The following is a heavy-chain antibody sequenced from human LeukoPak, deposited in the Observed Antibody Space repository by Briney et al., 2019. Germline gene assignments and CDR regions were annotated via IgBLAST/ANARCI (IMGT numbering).Heavy chain of an antibody. CDR3: ARGAYYYED. V-gene: IGHV3-48*01. Sequence: PGGSLRLSCAASGFTFSSYSMNWVRQAPGKGLEWVSYISSSSSTIYYADSVKGRFTISRDNAKSSLYLQMNSLRAEDTAVYYCARGAYYYEDWGQGTLVTVSS. CDR1: GFTFSSYS. J-gene: IGHJ4*02. D-gene: IGHD3-22*01. CDR2: ISSSSSTI.